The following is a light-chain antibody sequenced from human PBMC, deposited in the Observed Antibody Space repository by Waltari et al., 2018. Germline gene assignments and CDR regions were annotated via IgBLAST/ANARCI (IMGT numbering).Light chain of an antibody. CDR3: QIWDKTTNHLI. CDR2: DDI. J-gene: IGLJ2*01. CDR1: SIGRTS. V-gene: IGLV3-21*04. Sequence: SFGLTQAPSVSVAPGKTASITCGGSSIGRTSVHWYQQVPGQAPVLVIFDDIDRPSWIPGLFSVSKSGDTATLIIDRVEAGDEADYYCQIWDKTTNHLILGAGTRLTVL.